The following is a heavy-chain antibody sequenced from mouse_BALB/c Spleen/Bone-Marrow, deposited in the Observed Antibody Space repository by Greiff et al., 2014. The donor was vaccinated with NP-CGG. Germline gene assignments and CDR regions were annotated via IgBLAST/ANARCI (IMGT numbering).Heavy chain of an antibody. D-gene: IGHD2-2*01. CDR3: ARSRGYAWFAY. V-gene: IGHV1-77*01. CDR1: GYTFTDYY. J-gene: IGHJ3*01. CDR2: IYPGSGNT. Sequence: VQLQQSGAELARPGASVKLSCKASGYTFTDYYVNWVKQRTGQGLEWIGEIYPGSGNTYYNEKFKGKATLTADKSSSTAYMQLSSPTSEDSAVYFCARSRGYAWFAYWGQGTLVTVSA.